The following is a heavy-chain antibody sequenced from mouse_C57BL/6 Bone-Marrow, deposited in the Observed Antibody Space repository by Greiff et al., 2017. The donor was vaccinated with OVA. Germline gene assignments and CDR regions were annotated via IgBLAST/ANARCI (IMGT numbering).Heavy chain of an antibody. Sequence: QVHVKQPGAELVKPGASVKVSCKASGYTFTSYWMHWVKQRPGQGLEWIGRIHPSDSDTNYNQKFKGKATLTVDKSSSTAYMQLSSLTSEDSAVYCCAIGVYYYGSAWVAYWGQGTLVTVSA. D-gene: IGHD1-1*01. CDR1: GYTFTSYW. V-gene: IGHV1-74*01. CDR3: AIGVYYYGSAWVAY. J-gene: IGHJ3*01. CDR2: IHPSDSDT.